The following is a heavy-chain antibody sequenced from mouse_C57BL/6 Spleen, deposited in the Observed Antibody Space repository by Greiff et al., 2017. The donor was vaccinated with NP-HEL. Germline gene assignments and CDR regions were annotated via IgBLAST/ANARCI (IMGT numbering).Heavy chain of an antibody. CDR3: ARFAHYYGSSYFDY. CDR2: ISSGSSTI. D-gene: IGHD1-1*01. J-gene: IGHJ2*01. Sequence: VESGGGLVKPGGSLKLSCAASGFTFSDYGMHWVRQAPEKGLEWVAYISSGSSTIYYADTVKGRFTISRDNAKNTLFLQMTSLRSEDTAMYYCARFAHYYGSSYFDYWGQGTTLTVSS. CDR1: GFTFSDYG. V-gene: IGHV5-17*01.